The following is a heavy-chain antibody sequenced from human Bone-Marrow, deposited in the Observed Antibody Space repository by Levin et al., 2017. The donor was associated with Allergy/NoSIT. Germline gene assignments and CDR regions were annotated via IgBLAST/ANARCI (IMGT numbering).Heavy chain of an antibody. CDR3: GGNRDFCHGGNCIVFDI. Sequence: SVKVSCKASGGTFSNYAISWVRQAPGQGLEWMGGIIPFSGIKNNAQKFQDRVTITADKSTSTAYMELSSLRSEDTAVYYCGGNRDFCHGGNCIVFDIWGQGTMVTVSS. CDR1: GGTFSNYA. V-gene: IGHV1-69*10. J-gene: IGHJ3*02. CDR2: IIPFSGIK. D-gene: IGHD2-15*01.